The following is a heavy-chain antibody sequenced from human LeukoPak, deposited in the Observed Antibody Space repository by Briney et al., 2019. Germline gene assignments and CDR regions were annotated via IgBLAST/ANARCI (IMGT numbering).Heavy chain of an antibody. Sequence: SETLSLTCIVSGGSISSYYWSWIRERPGKGLEWIGYTYYSGSTNYNPSLKSRVTISVDTSKNQFSLKLSSVTAADTAVYYCTRAPRRDYASSNIDNWGQGTLVTVSS. CDR1: GGSISSYY. V-gene: IGHV4-59*01. J-gene: IGHJ4*02. D-gene: IGHD4-17*01. CDR2: TYYSGST. CDR3: TRAPRRDYASSNIDN.